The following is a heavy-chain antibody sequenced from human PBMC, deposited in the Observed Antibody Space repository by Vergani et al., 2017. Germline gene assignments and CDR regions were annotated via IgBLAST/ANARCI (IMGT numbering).Heavy chain of an antibody. CDR3: ARHGDSSGYYLDY. CDR2: IYTSGST. D-gene: IGHD3-22*01. Sequence: QVQLQESGPGLVKPSETLSLTCTVSGGSISSYYWSWIRQPPGKGLEWIGYIYTSGSTNYKPSLKSRVTISVDTSKNQFSLKLSSVTAADTAVYYCARHGDSSGYYLDYWGQGTLVTVSS. V-gene: IGHV4-4*09. CDR1: GGSISSYY. J-gene: IGHJ4*02.